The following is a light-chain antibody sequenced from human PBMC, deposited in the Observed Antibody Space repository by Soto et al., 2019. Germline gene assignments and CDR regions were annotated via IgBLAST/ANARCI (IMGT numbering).Light chain of an antibody. CDR2: GAS. CDR3: QQYGSSPRT. J-gene: IGKJ1*01. V-gene: IGKV3-20*01. Sequence: PGERATLSCRASQSVSSNFLAWYQQKPGQAPRLLIYGASSRATGIPDRFSGSGSGTDFTLTISRLEPEDFAVYYCQQYGSSPRTFGQGTKVEIK. CDR1: QSVSSNF.